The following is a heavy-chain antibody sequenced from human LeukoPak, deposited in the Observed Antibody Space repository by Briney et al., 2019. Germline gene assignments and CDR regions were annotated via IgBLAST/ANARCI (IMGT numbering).Heavy chain of an antibody. CDR3: AKEYTGTFSPFPSYFDN. Sequence: PGGSLRLSCAASGFTVSRDYMSWVRQAPGKGLEWVSVIYSGGATYYADSVKGRFTISRDNSKNTLYLQMNSLRAEDTAIYYCAKEYTGTFSPFPSYFDNWGQGTLVTVSS. D-gene: IGHD1-26*01. J-gene: IGHJ4*02. CDR2: IYSGGAT. V-gene: IGHV3-53*01. CDR1: GFTVSRDY.